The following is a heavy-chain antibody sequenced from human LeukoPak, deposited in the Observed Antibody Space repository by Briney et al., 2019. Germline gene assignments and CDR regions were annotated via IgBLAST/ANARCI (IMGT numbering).Heavy chain of an antibody. D-gene: IGHD2-2*01. Sequence: PSETLSLTCAVSGYSISSGYYWGWIRQPPGEGLEWIGSIYHSGSTYYNPSLKSRVTISVDTSKNQFSLKLSSVTAADTAVYYCARLDVVVVPANPKTSFDYWGQGTLVTVSS. CDR1: GYSISSGYY. CDR2: IYHSGST. J-gene: IGHJ4*02. V-gene: IGHV4-38-2*01. CDR3: ARLDVVVVPANPKTSFDY.